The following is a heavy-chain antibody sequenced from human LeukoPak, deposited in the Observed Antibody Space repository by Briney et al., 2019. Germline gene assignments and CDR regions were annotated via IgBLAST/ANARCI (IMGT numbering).Heavy chain of an antibody. Sequence: GGSLRLSCAASGFTVSSNYMSWVRQAPGKGLEWVSVIYSGGSTYYADSVKGRFTISRDNSKNTLYLQMNSLRAEDTAVYYCARDQDSGYDWVWYFDLWGRGTLATVSS. D-gene: IGHD5-12*01. CDR3: ARDQDSGYDWVWYFDL. V-gene: IGHV3-66*01. J-gene: IGHJ2*01. CDR2: IYSGGST. CDR1: GFTVSSNY.